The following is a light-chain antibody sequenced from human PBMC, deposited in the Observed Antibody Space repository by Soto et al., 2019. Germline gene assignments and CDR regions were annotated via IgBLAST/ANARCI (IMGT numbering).Light chain of an antibody. CDR2: AAS. CDR3: QKYNSAPRT. Sequence: DIQMTQSPSSLSASVGDRVTITCRASQGISNYLAWYQQKPGKVPKLLIYAASPLQSGVPSRFSGSGSGTYFTLPISSLQAEDVATYYCQKYNSAPRTFGQGTKVEIK. CDR1: QGISNY. J-gene: IGKJ1*01. V-gene: IGKV1-27*01.